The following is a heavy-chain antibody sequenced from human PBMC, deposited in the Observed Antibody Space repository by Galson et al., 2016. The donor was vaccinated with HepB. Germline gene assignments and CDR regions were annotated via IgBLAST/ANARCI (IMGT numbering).Heavy chain of an antibody. D-gene: IGHD4-17*01. V-gene: IGHV1-18*01. Sequence: SVKVSCKASGYHFPNYGIRWVRQAPGQGLEWMGLISPYNGNTDSAQKVQDRLTMTADTSTGTGYMDLRSLTSEDTAVYYCATENVTLGDYNAFDFWGQGTLVTVSS. CDR3: ATENVTLGDYNAFDF. J-gene: IGHJ4*02. CDR2: ISPYNGNT. CDR1: GYHFPNYG.